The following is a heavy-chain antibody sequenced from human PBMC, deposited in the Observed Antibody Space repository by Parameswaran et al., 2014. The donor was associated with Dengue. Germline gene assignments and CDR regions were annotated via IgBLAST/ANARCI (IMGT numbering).Heavy chain of an antibody. CDR2: ISAYNGNT. CDR3: ARVSPTYYYDSSGYYPD. J-gene: IGHJ4*02. V-gene: IGHV1-18*01. Sequence: SWVRQAPGQGLEWMGWISAYNGNTNYAQKLQGRVTMTTDTSTSTAYMELRSLRSDDTAVYYCARVSPTYYYDSSGYYPDWGQGTLVTVSS. D-gene: IGHD3-22*01.